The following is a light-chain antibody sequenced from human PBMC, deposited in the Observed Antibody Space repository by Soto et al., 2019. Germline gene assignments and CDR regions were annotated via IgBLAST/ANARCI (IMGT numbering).Light chain of an antibody. J-gene: IGLJ3*02. CDR1: SSDVGTHGY. CDR2: DVT. CDR3: MCYAGGNNWV. Sequence: QSVLTQPPSASGSPGQSVTISCTGTSSDVGTHGYVSWYQQHADKAPKLMIYDVTKRPSGVPDRFSGSKSANTASLTVSGLQAEDEADYYCMCYAGGNNWVFGGGTQLTVL. V-gene: IGLV2-8*01.